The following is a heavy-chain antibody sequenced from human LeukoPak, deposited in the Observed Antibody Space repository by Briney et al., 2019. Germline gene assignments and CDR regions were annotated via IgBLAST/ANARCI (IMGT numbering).Heavy chain of an antibody. Sequence: GGSLRLSCAASGFTFNTYWIHWVRQVPGKGLVWVSRINGDGSSTAYADSVKGRFTISRDNAKNTLYLQMNSLRAEDTAVYYCARQKGSSNYDSWGQGTLVTVSS. J-gene: IGHJ5*01. V-gene: IGHV3-74*03. CDR1: GFTFNTYW. CDR3: ARQKGSSNYDS. CDR2: INGDGSST. D-gene: IGHD4-11*01.